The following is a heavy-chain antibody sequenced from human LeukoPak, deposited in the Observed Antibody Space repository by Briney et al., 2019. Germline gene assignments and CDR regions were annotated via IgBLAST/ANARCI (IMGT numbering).Heavy chain of an antibody. V-gene: IGHV1-2*02. CDR2: ISPNSGGT. Sequence: ASVKVSCKASGYTFTGYYMHWVRQAPGQGLEWMGWISPNSGGTNYAQKFQGRVTMTRDTSISTAYMELSRLRSDDTAVYYCARAGWFGELLDFDYWGQGTLVTVFS. CDR3: ARAGWFGELLDFDY. D-gene: IGHD3-10*01. J-gene: IGHJ4*02. CDR1: GYTFTGYY.